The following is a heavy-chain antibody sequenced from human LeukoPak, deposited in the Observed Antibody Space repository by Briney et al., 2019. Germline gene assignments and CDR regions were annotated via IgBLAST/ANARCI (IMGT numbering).Heavy chain of an antibody. CDR2: INPNSGGT. V-gene: IGHV1-2*02. CDR3: ARGVEDTAMVAPPY. D-gene: IGHD5-18*01. J-gene: IGHJ4*02. CDR1: GYTFTGYY. Sequence: ASVKVSCKASGYTFTGYYIHWVRQAPGQGLEWMGWINPNSGGTNYAQKFQGRVTMTRDTSISTAYMELSRLRSDDTAVYYCARGVEDTAMVAPPYWGQGTLVTVSS.